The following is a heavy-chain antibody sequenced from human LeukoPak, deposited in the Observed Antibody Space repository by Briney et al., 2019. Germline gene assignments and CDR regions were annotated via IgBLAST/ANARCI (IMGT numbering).Heavy chain of an antibody. V-gene: IGHV3-43*02. CDR2: ISGDGGST. CDR3: AKDECSGGSCYLGAFGI. Sequence: PGGSLSLSCAASGFTFDDYAMHWVRQVPGQGLEWVSLISGDGGSTYFTDSGRGRFTISRDNGKNSLNLQMNSLRTEDTALYYCAKDECSGGSCYLGAFGIRGERGIASVSS. J-gene: IGHJ3*02. CDR1: GFTFDDYA. D-gene: IGHD2-15*01.